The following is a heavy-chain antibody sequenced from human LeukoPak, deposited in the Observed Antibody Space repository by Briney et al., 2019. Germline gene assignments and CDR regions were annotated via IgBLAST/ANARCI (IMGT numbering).Heavy chain of an antibody. D-gene: IGHD6-19*01. CDR3: ARPSRIAVAGTAHAFDI. CDR2: IYYSGST. J-gene: IGHJ3*02. V-gene: IGHV4-59*08. CDR1: GGSISSYY. Sequence: SETLSLTCTVSGGSISSYYWSWIRQPPGKGLEWIGDIYYSGSTNYNPSLKSRVTISVDTSKNQFSLKLSSVTAADTAVYYCARPSRIAVAGTAHAFDIWGQGTMVTVSS.